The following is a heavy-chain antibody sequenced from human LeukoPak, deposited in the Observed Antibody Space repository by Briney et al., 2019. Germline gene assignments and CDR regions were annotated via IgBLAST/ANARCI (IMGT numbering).Heavy chain of an antibody. Sequence: GGSLRLSCAASGFTFSSYAMSWVRQAPGKGLEWVSAISGSGGSTYYADSVKGRFTISRDNSKNTLYLQMNSLRAEDTAVYYCAKDLASGIAAAAGVRFDPWGQGTLVTVSS. J-gene: IGHJ5*02. CDR2: ISGSGGST. D-gene: IGHD6-13*01. V-gene: IGHV3-23*01. CDR3: AKDLASGIAAAAGVRFDP. CDR1: GFTFSSYA.